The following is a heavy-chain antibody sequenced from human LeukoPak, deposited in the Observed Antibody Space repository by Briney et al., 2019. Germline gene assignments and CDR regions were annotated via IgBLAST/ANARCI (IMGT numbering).Heavy chain of an antibody. CDR3: AAFRRDAFDV. J-gene: IGHJ3*01. CDR2: TYYRSKWYN. CDR1: GDSVSSSSAA. Sequence: SQTLSLTCAISGDSVSSSSAAWNWIRQSPSRGLEWLGRTYYRSKWYNEYAVSVKSRITINPDTSNNQFSLRLSSVIPEDTAVYYCAAFRRDAFDVWGQGTMVTFSS. V-gene: IGHV6-1*01.